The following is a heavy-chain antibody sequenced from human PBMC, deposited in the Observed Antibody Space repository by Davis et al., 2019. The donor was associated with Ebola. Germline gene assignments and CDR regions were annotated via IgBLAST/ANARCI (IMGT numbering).Heavy chain of an antibody. CDR3: ARRLIAARPYYYYGMDV. Sequence: PGGSLRLSCAASGFTFSDYYMSWIRQAPGKGLEWVSYISSSGSTIYYADSVKGRFTISRDNAKNSPYLQMNSLRAEDTAVYYCARRLIAARPYYYYGMDVWGQGTTVTVSS. D-gene: IGHD6-6*01. V-gene: IGHV3-11*01. CDR1: GFTFSDYY. J-gene: IGHJ6*02. CDR2: ISSSGSTI.